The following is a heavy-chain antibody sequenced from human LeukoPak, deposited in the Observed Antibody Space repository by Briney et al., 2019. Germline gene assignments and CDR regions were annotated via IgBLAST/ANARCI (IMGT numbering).Heavy chain of an antibody. CDR2: IYYSGST. Sequence: PSGTLSLTCTVSGGSISSYYWSWIRQPPGKGLEWIGYIYYSGSTNYNPSLKSRVTISVDTSKNQFSLKLSSVTAADTAVYYCARGAAADFDYWGQGTLVTVSS. D-gene: IGHD6-13*01. CDR1: GGSISSYY. CDR3: ARGAAADFDY. V-gene: IGHV4-59*01. J-gene: IGHJ4*02.